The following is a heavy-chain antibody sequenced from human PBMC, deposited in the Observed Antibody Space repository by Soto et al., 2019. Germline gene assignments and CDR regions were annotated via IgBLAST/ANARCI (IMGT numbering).Heavy chain of an antibody. CDR3: ARSNYRQQLGGNYYYGIDV. J-gene: IGHJ6*02. V-gene: IGHV1-69*12. CDR2: IIPIFPTS. Sequence: QVQLVQSGAEVKKPWSSVTVSCKASGGTFGNSAISWVRHAPGQGLEWMGGIIPIFPTSDYAQKFQGRVTITADESTPTANMEWPSLRSEYSAFYYWARSNYRQQLGGNYYYGIDVLGQGTTVTVSS. D-gene: IGHD3-16*02. CDR1: GGTFGNSA.